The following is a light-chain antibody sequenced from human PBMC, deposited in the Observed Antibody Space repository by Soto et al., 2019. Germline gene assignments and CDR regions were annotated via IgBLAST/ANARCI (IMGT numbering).Light chain of an antibody. Sequence: QSVLTQPASVSGSPGQSITISCTGTSSDVGGYNYVSWYQQHPGKAPKVMIYEVNNRPSGGSTRFSGSESGNTASLTISGLQADDEADYYCSAYTGSSLVFGGGTKLTVL. J-gene: IGLJ2*01. CDR3: SAYTGSSLV. V-gene: IGLV2-14*01. CDR1: SSDVGGYNY. CDR2: EVN.